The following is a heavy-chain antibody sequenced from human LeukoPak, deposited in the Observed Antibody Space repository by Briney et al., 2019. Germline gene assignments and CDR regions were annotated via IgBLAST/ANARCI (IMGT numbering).Heavy chain of an antibody. Sequence: GGSLRLSCAASGFTFSTYWMSWVRQAPGKGLEWVANIKEEGSVKNYVDSVKGRLTISRDNAKNSVYLQMNSLRAEDTAVYYCARDRGYSTFDIWGQGTMVTVSS. CDR3: ARDRGYSTFDI. CDR1: GFTFSTYW. J-gene: IGHJ3*02. CDR2: IKEEGSVK. V-gene: IGHV3-7*05. D-gene: IGHD5-18*01.